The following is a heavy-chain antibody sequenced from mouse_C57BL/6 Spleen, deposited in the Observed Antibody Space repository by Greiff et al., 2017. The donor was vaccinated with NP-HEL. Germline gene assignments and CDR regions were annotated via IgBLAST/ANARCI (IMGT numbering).Heavy chain of an antibody. D-gene: IGHD1-1*01. Sequence: EVKLQESGPVLVKPGASVKMSCKASGYTFTDYYMNWVKQSHGKSLEWIGVINPYNGGTSYNQKFKGKATLTVDKSSSTAYMELNSLTSEDSAVYYCASSTVVRFDYWGQGTTLTVSS. CDR1: GYTFTDYY. CDR3: ASSTVVRFDY. CDR2: INPYNGGT. V-gene: IGHV1-19*01. J-gene: IGHJ2*01.